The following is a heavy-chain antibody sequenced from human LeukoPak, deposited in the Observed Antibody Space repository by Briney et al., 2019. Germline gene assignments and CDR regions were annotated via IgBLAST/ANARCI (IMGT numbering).Heavy chain of an antibody. J-gene: IGHJ4*02. CDR1: GFIVSNYY. V-gene: IGHV3-53*01. Sequence: PGGSLGLSCATSGFIVSNYYMNWVRQAPGKGLECVPVIYNGGATYYADSVKGRFTISRDNSKNTLYLQMNGLRAEDTAVYFCAREFGSGTFDWGQGTLVTVSS. CDR2: IYNGGAT. CDR3: AREFGSGTFD. D-gene: IGHD2-2*01.